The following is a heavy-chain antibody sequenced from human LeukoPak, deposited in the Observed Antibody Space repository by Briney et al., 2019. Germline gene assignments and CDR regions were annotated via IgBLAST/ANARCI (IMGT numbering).Heavy chain of an antibody. Sequence: PSESLSLTCAVAGVPVNDFHWSWIRQSPGRGLEWLGWIYDSGTTNYNPSFRSRLAISADTSKSQLSLELTSVTAADTAVYYCARHVEHAGYFRYWGQGSMLSVFS. V-gene: IGHV4-59*08. D-gene: IGHD2-21*01. CDR3: ARHVEHAGYFRY. CDR2: IYDSGTT. CDR1: GVPVNDFH. J-gene: IGHJ4*02.